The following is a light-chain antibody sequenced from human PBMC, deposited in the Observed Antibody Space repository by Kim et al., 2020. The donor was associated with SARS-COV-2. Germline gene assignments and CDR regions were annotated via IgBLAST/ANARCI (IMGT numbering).Light chain of an antibody. J-gene: IGLJ1*01. Sequence: QSALTQPPSASGSPGQSVTISCAGTSTDFTTYNYVSWYQQHPGKAPKLIIYEINKRPSGVPDRFSGSKSGDTASLTVSGLQAEDEADYYCTSHANDNYVFGTGTKVTVL. V-gene: IGLV2-8*01. CDR2: EIN. CDR3: TSHANDNYV. CDR1: STDFTTYNY.